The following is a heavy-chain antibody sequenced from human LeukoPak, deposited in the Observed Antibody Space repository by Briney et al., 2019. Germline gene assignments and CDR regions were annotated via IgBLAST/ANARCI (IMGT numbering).Heavy chain of an antibody. CDR2: IWYDGSNK. J-gene: IGHJ3*02. D-gene: IGHD3-10*01. Sequence: GRSLRLSCAASGFTFSSYGMHWVRQAPGKGLEWVAVIWYDGSNKYYADSVKGRFTISRDNSKNTLYLQMNSLRAEDTAVYYCARGRATMVREDAFDIWGQGTMVTVSS. V-gene: IGHV3-33*01. CDR3: ARGRATMVREDAFDI. CDR1: GFTFSSYG.